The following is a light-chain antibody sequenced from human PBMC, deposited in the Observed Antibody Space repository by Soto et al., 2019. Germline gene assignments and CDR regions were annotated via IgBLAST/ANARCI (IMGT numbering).Light chain of an antibody. CDR3: QQYGSSGT. V-gene: IGKV3-20*01. CDR2: GAS. CDR1: QSVSSD. J-gene: IGKJ1*01. Sequence: EIVMTQSPATLSVSPGERATLSCRASQSVSSDLAWYHQKPGQAHRLLIYGASTRATGIPDRFSGSGSGTDFTLTISRLEPEDFAVYYCQQYGSSGTFGQGTKVDI.